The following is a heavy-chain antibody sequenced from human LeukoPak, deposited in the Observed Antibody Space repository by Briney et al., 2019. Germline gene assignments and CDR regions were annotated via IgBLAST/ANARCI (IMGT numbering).Heavy chain of an antibody. D-gene: IGHD3-22*01. J-gene: IGHJ4*02. Sequence: SQTLSLTCSVSGGSISSGGYYWSWIRQHPGKGLEWIGYIYYSGSTNYNPSLKSRVTISVDTSKNQFSLKVTSVTAADTAVYYCARGRENLGGYYVLLDYWGQGTLVTVSS. CDR3: ARGRENLGGYYVLLDY. CDR2: IYYSGST. CDR1: GGSISSGGYY. V-gene: IGHV4-31*03.